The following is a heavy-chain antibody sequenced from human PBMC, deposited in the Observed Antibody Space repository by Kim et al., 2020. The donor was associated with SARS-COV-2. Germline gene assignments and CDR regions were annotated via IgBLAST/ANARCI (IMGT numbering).Heavy chain of an antibody. CDR3: VRRKDY. J-gene: IGHJ4*02. CDR1: GGSISSSCSY. Sequence: SETLSLTCTVSGGSISSSCSYWGWIRQPPGKGLEWIGSIFYSGTTYYNPSLKSRVTISVDTSKNQLSLKVNSVTAADTAVYYCVRRKDYWCQGTLVTVSS. CDR2: IFYSGTT. V-gene: IGHV4-39*01.